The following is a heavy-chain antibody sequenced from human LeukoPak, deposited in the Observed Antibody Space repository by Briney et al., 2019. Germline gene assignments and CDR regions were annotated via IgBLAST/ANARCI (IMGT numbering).Heavy chain of an antibody. D-gene: IGHD3-3*01. CDR3: ARKWYYDFWSGSYYFDY. V-gene: IGHV7-4-1*02. CDR2: INTNTGNP. Sequence: ASVKVSCKASGHTFTSYGISWVRQAPGKGLEWLGWINTNTGNPTYAQGFTGRFVFSLDTSVSTAYLQISSLKAEDTAVYYCARKWYYDFWSGSYYFDYWGQGTLVTVSS. J-gene: IGHJ4*02. CDR1: GHTFTSYG.